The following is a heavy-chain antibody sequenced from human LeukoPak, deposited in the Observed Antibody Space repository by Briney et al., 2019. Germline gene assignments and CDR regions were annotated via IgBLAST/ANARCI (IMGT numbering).Heavy chain of an antibody. CDR3: ARDSGGDYGGNGADY. Sequence: SETLSLTCTVSGGSISSSRYYWGWIRQPPGKGLEWIGSIYDGGSTYYNPSLKSRVTISVDTSKNQFSLKLSSVTAADTAVYYCARDSGGDYGGNGADYWGQGTLVTVSS. CDR2: IYDGGST. J-gene: IGHJ4*02. CDR1: GGSISSSRYY. V-gene: IGHV4-39*07. D-gene: IGHD4-23*01.